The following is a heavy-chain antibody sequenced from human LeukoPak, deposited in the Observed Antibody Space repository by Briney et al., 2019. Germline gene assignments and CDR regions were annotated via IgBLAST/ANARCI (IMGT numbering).Heavy chain of an antibody. Sequence: GGSLRLSCAASGFTFSSYAMSWVRQAPGRGLEWVSAISGSGGSTYYAGSVKGRFTISRENAKNSLYLQMNSLRAEDAAVYYCARDSRRDVLRFLEWLLHFDYWGQGTLVTVSS. CDR3: ARDSRRDVLRFLEWLLHFDY. CDR2: ISGSGGST. D-gene: IGHD3-3*01. CDR1: GFTFSSYA. V-gene: IGHV3-23*01. J-gene: IGHJ4*02.